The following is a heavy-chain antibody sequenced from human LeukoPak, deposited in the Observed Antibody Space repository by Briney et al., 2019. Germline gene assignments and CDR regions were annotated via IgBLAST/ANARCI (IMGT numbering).Heavy chain of an antibody. CDR2: IYPGDSDT. CDR1: GYSFTSYW. CDR3: ARHYCSSTSPGCYMDV. Sequence: GESLKISCKGSGYSFTSYWIGWVRQMPGKGLEWMGIIYPGDSDTRYSPSFQGQVTISADKSISTAYLQWSSLKASDTAMYYCARHYCSSTSPGCYMDVWGKGTTVTVSS. D-gene: IGHD2-2*01. J-gene: IGHJ6*03. V-gene: IGHV5-51*01.